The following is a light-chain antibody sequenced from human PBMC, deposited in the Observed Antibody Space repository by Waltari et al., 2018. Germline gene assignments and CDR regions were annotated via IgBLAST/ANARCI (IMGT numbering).Light chain of an antibody. CDR1: QSISKY. CDR3: QQSYTTPMYT. Sequence: DIQMTQSPSSLAASVGDSVTITCRASQSISKYLNWYQQKPGKAPNLLIYAASTLQSGVPSRFSGSGSGTDFALTITSLQPEDSAVYYCQQSYTTPMYTFGQGTKLEI. J-gene: IGKJ2*01. CDR2: AAS. V-gene: IGKV1-39*01.